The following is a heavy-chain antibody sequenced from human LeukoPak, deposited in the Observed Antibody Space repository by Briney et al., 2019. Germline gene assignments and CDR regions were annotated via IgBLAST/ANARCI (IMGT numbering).Heavy chain of an antibody. J-gene: IGHJ6*02. CDR1: GGSFSGYY. CDR2: INHSGST. CDR3: ARSEIFGVVIIPNGMDV. V-gene: IGHV4-34*01. D-gene: IGHD3-3*01. Sequence: PSETLSLTCAVYGGSFSGYYWSWIRQPPGKGLEWIGEINHSGSTNYNPSLKSRVTISVDTSKNQFSLKLSSVTAADTAVYYCARSEIFGVVIIPNGMDVWGQGTTVTVSS.